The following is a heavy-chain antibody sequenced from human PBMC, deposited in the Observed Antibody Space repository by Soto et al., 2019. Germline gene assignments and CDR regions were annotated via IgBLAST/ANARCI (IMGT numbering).Heavy chain of an antibody. V-gene: IGHV3-48*02. D-gene: IGHD3-22*01. CDR2: ISSSSTI. Sequence: PGGSLRLSCAASGFTFSSYSMNWVRQAPGKGLEWVSYISSSSTIYYADSVKGRFTISRDNAKNSLYLQMNSLRDEDTAVYYCARDLGDYYDSSGYTDAFDIWGQGTMVTVSS. CDR3: ARDLGDYYDSSGYTDAFDI. J-gene: IGHJ3*02. CDR1: GFTFSSYS.